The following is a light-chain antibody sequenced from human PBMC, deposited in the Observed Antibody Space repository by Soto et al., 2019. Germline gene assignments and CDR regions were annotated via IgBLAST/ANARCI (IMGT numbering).Light chain of an antibody. V-gene: IGKV3-20*01. CDR2: GAS. CDR3: HHYGSSRT. CDR1: QSVDSSY. J-gene: IGKJ1*01. Sequence: EIVLTQSPGTLSLSPGERATLSCRASQSVDSSYLAWYQQKAGQAPRLLIYGASSRATGIPDRFSGSGSGTDFTLTISRLEPEDFAVYYCHHYGSSRTFGQGTKVEIK.